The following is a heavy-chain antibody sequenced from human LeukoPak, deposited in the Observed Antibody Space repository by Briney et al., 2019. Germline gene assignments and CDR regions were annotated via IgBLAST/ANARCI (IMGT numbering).Heavy chain of an antibody. V-gene: IGHV1-2*02. J-gene: IGHJ6*03. CDR2: INPNSGGT. CDR3: ARPPTGAYYYYMDV. D-gene: IGHD1-14*01. CDR1: GYTFTGYY. Sequence: ASVNVSYTASGYTFTGYYMHWVRQAPGQGREWRGWINPNSGGTNYAQKFQGRVTMTRDTSISTAYMELSRLRSDDTAVYYCARPPTGAYYYYMDVWGKGTTVTVSS.